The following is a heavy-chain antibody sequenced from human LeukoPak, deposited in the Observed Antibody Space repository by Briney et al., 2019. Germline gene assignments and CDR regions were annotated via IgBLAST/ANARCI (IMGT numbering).Heavy chain of an antibody. Sequence: GGSLRLSCAATGFTFSDHYLSWIRQAQGKGLEWVSFICTRSSYTDYADSVMGRFTISRDNAKSSLYLQMNSLRAEDTAVYYCAIAEGGRLGELSSPRRDYWGQGTLVKVSS. CDR1: GFTFSDHY. J-gene: IGHJ4*02. CDR2: ICTRSSYT. D-gene: IGHD3-16*02. V-gene: IGHV3-11*06. CDR3: AIAEGGRLGELSSPRRDY.